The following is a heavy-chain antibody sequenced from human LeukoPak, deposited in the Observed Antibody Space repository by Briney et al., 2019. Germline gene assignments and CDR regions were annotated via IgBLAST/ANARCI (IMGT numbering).Heavy chain of an antibody. CDR1: GLTFSNYA. J-gene: IGHJ4*02. D-gene: IGHD1-26*01. CDR2: ITSGFTP. V-gene: IGHV3-23*01. Sequence: PGGSLSLSCAASGLTFSNYAMSWFRQAPGKGLEWVSGITSGFTPHYADSVKGRFTISRDNSKNTFHLQMNSLRAEDTAVYYCAKDYSDSRVGDVFFEYWGQGTLVTVS. CDR3: AKDYSDSRVGDVFFEY.